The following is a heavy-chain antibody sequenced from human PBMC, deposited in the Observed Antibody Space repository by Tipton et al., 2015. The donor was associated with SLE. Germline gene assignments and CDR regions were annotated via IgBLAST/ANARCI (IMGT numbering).Heavy chain of an antibody. V-gene: IGHV3-21*01. CDR3: AREETTDLRPSLYYYYYTDV. CDR2: ISGSSGYI. D-gene: IGHD1-1*01. J-gene: IGHJ6*03. CDR1: GLTFSTYD. Sequence: GSLRLSCAASGLTFSTYDMNWVRQAPGKGLEWVSSISGSSGYISYADSVKGRFTISRDNAKNSLYLQMNSLRGEDTAVYYCAREETTDLRPSLYYYYYTDVWGKGTTVTVSS.